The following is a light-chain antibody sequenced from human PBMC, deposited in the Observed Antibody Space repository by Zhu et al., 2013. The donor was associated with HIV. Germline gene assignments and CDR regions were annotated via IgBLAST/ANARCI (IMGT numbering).Light chain of an antibody. V-gene: IGKV3-20*01. Sequence: EIVLTQSPGTLSLSPGERATLSCRASQSVASNYLAWYQQKSGQAPRLLIYGASSRATGIPDRFSGSGSGTDFTLTISRLEPEDFAVYYCQQYGSSPGCSFGQGTKLEIK. J-gene: IGKJ2*04. CDR1: QSVASNY. CDR3: QQYGSSPGCS. CDR2: GAS.